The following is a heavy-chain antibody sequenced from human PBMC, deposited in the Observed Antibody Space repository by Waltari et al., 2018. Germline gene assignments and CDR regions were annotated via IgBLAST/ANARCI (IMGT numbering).Heavy chain of an antibody. CDR3: AKGDRRYCSSTSCYFDY. V-gene: IGHV3-30*02. CDR2: IRYDGSNK. CDR1: GFTFRSYG. D-gene: IGHD2-2*01. Sequence: QVQLVESGGGVVQPGGSLRLSCAASGFTFRSYGMPWVRPAPGKGLEWVAFIRYDGSNKYYADSVKGRFTISRDNSKNTLYLQMNSLRAEDTAVYYCAKGDRRYCSSTSCYFDYWGQGTLVTVSS. J-gene: IGHJ4*02.